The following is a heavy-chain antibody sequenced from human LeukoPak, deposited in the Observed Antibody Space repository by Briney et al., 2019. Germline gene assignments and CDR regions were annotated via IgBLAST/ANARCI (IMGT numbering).Heavy chain of an antibody. Sequence: GGSLRLSCVASGFTFRSYAMTWVRQAPGKGLEWVSAISGSGGSTYYADSVKGRFTISRDNSKNTLYLQMNSLRAEDTAVYYCAKALELRDSSGYQAYYFDYWGRGTLVTVSS. CDR1: GFTFRSYA. J-gene: IGHJ4*02. V-gene: IGHV3-23*01. CDR3: AKALELRDSSGYQAYYFDY. D-gene: IGHD6-19*01. CDR2: ISGSGGST.